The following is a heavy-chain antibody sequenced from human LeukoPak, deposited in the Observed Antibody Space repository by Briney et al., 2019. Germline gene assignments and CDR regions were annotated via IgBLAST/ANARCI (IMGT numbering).Heavy chain of an antibody. J-gene: IGHJ5*02. CDR3: AGGIWCSGGSCYWFDP. CDR2: INHSGST. Sequence: SETLSLTCTVSGASISNYYWSWIRQPPGKGLEWIGEINHSGSTNYNPSLKSRVTISVDTSKNQFSLKLSSVTAADTAVYYCAGGIWCSGGSCYWFDPWGQGTLVTVSS. V-gene: IGHV4-34*01. CDR1: GASISNYY. D-gene: IGHD2-15*01.